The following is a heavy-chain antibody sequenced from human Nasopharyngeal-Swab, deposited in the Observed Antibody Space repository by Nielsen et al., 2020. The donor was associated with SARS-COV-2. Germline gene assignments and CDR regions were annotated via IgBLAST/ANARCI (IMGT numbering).Heavy chain of an antibody. V-gene: IGHV3-11*01. Sequence: GESLKISCAASGFTFSDYYMSWIRQAPGKGLEWLSFISSSSSTIYYADSVKGRFTVSRDNAKNSLYLQMNSLRAEDTAVYYCARDRSIAVADRLDHWGQGTLVTVSS. J-gene: IGHJ4*02. CDR3: ARDRSIAVADRLDH. CDR2: ISSSSSTI. D-gene: IGHD6-19*01. CDR1: GFTFSDYY.